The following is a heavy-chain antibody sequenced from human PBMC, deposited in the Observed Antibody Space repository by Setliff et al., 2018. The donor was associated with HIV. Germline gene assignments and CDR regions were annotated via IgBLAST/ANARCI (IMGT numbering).Heavy chain of an antibody. CDR3: VRGHCNSDKCWYTWFDP. CDR1: GYSFTSYG. V-gene: IGHV1-18*01. Sequence: GESLKISCKGSGYSFTSYGISWVRQALGQGLEWMGWIGSYSGYTIYAQKFQDRLTMTTDTSTTTASMELRSLRSDDTAVYYCVRGHCNSDKCWYTWFDPWGQGTLVTVSS. D-gene: IGHD2-2*01. CDR2: IGSYSGYT. J-gene: IGHJ5*02.